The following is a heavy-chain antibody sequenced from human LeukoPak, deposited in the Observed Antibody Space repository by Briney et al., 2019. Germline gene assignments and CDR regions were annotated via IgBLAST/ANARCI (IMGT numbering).Heavy chain of an antibody. CDR2: IDPSDSYT. CDR3: AMGYGYYCGMDV. D-gene: IGHD2-8*01. Sequence: GESLKISRKGSGYSFTSYWISWVRQMPGKGLEGMGRIDPSDSYTNYSPSFQGHVTISADKPISTAYLQWSSLKASDTAMYYCAMGYGYYCGMDVWGKGTTVTVSS. CDR1: GYSFTSYW. V-gene: IGHV5-10-1*01. J-gene: IGHJ6*04.